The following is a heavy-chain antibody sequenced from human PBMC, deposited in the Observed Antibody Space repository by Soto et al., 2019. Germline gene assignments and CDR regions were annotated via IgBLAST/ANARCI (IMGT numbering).Heavy chain of an antibody. J-gene: IGHJ5*02. CDR1: GGSISSYY. CDR2: IYYSGST. CDR3: ARDLTPNYYDSSGYYPSHWFDP. Sequence: SETLSLTCTVSGGSISSYYWSWIRQPPGKGLEWIGYIYYSGSTNYNPSLKSRVTISVDTSKNQFSLKLSSVTAADTAVYYCARDLTPNYYDSSGYYPSHWFDPWGQGTLVTVSS. V-gene: IGHV4-59*01. D-gene: IGHD3-22*01.